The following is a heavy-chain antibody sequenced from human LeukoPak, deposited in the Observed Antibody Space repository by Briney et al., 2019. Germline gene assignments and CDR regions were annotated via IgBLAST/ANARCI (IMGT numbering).Heavy chain of an antibody. CDR1: GFTLRRCW. V-gene: IGHV3-7*01. D-gene: IGHD3-3*01. CDR2: VKQDGWEK. Sequence: GGSLRLSCAAWGFTLRRCWMSWVGQAPGKGLEWVANVKQDGWEKYYVDSVKGRFTISTDNAKNSMYLQMNSLRAEDTAVYYCARATYDLWSGYYPGPEWFDPWGQGTLAPVSS. J-gene: IGHJ5*02. CDR3: ARATYDLWSGYYPGPEWFDP.